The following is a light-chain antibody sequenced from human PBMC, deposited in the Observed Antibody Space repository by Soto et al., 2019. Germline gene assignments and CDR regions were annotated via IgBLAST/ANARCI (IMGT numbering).Light chain of an antibody. CDR3: SSYTSSSTYV. CDR2: EVS. Sequence: QSALTQPASVSGSPGQSITISCTGTSSDVGGYNYVSWYQQHPGKAPKLMIYEVSNRPSGVSNRFSGSKSVNTASLTISGLQAEDEADYYCSSYTSSSTYVFGTGTKV. CDR1: SSDVGGYNY. V-gene: IGLV2-14*01. J-gene: IGLJ1*01.